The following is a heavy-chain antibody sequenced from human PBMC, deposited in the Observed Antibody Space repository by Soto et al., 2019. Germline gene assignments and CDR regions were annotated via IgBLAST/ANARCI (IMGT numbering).Heavy chain of an antibody. D-gene: IGHD6-6*01. J-gene: IGHJ4*02. V-gene: IGHV4-59*01. CDR1: GGSISIYY. CDR2: IYYSGST. CDR3: ARGVYSSSYLTYYFDY. Sequence: PSETLSLTCTVSGGSISIYYWSWMRHPPGKGLEWIGYIYYSGSTNYNPSLKSRVTISVDTSKNQFSLKLSSVTAADTAVYYCARGVYSSSYLTYYFDYWGQGTLVTVSS.